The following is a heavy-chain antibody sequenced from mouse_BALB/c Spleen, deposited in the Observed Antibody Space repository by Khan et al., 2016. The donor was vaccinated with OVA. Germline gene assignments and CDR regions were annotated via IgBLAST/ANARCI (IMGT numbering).Heavy chain of an antibody. D-gene: IGHD2-3*01. Sequence: VQLKQSGPGLAKPSQSLSLTCTVTGYSITSDYAWNWIRQFPGNKLEWMGYISSSGSTNYNPALKSRISITRDTSKNQFSLQLNSVTTEDTATYYCARDGSRYNYAMDYWGQGTSVTVSS. CDR1: GYSITSDYA. V-gene: IGHV3-2*02. CDR3: ARDGSRYNYAMDY. CDR2: ISSSGST. J-gene: IGHJ4*01.